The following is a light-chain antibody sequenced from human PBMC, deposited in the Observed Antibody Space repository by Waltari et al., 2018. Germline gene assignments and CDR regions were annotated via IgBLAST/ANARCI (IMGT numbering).Light chain of an antibody. V-gene: IGLV2-14*03. CDR3: SSYTSSSTLV. CDR1: SSDVGGYNY. Sequence: QSALAQPASVSGSPGQSITISCPGTSSDVGGYNYASWYQQHPGKAPKLMIYDVSNRPSGVSNRFFGSKSGNTASLTISGLQAEDEADYYCSSYTSSSTLVFGGGTKVTVL. CDR2: DVS. J-gene: IGLJ2*01.